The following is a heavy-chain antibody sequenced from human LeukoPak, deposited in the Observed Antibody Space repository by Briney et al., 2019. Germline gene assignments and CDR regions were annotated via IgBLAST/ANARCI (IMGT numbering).Heavy chain of an antibody. CDR3: ARGGFYYYYYYMGV. D-gene: IGHD3-10*01. Sequence: AASVKVSCQASRYTFTKYFTQWVRQGPGQGLEWMGWINPNSGGTNYAQKFQGRVTMTRDTSISTAYMELSRLRSDDTAVYYCARGGFYYYYYYMGVWGKGTTVTISS. CDR1: RYTFTKYF. J-gene: IGHJ6*03. V-gene: IGHV1-2*02. CDR2: INPNSGGT.